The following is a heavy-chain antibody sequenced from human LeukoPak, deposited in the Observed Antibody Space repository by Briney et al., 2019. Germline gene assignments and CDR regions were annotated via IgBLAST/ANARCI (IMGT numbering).Heavy chain of an antibody. CDR1: GFTFSSYS. CDR2: ISSSSSYI. D-gene: IGHD4-17*01. CDR3: ARDDNGENWYFDL. J-gene: IGHJ2*01. V-gene: IGHV3-21*01. Sequence: PGGSLRLSCAASGFTFSSYSMNWVRQAPGKGPEWVSSISSSSSYIYYADSVKGRFTISRDNAKNSLYLQMNSLRAEDTAVYYCARDDNGENWYFDLWGRGTLVTVSS.